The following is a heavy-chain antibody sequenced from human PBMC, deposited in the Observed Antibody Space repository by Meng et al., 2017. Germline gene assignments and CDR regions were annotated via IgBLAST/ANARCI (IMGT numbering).Heavy chain of an antibody. D-gene: IGHD2-15*01. V-gene: IGHV1-3*01. Sequence: ASVKVSCKASAYTCTSYAMHWMRQPPEQRRKWLGWINAGNGNTKYSQKFQGRVTITKDTSASTTYMEQISLRSEDTAVYYCSRLTLPLYYYYYYGMDVWGQGTMVNVSS. CDR3: SRLTLPLYYYYYYGMDV. CDR1: AYTCTSYA. CDR2: INAGNGNT. J-gene: IGHJ6*02.